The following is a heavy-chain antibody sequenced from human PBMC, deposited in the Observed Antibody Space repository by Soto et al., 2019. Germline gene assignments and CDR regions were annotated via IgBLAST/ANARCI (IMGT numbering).Heavy chain of an antibody. V-gene: IGHV4-59*01. Sequence: QVQLQESGPGLVKPSETLSLTCTVSGGSISSYYWSWIRQPLGKGLEWIGYVYYDGSTIYNPSLESRVPISVDTSKNQFSLKLSSVTAADTAVYYCAREEYCSGGSCHTFYFDLWGQGTLVTVSS. CDR2: VYYDGST. CDR1: GGSISSYY. CDR3: AREEYCSGGSCHTFYFDL. J-gene: IGHJ4*02. D-gene: IGHD2-15*01.